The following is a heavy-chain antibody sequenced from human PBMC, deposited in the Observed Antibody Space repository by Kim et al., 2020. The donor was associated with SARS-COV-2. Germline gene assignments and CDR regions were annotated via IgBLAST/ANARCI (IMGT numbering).Heavy chain of an antibody. J-gene: IGHJ5*02. CDR1: GYTLTELS. CDR2: FDPEDGET. CDR3: ATPGSDYGFRVGWFDP. D-gene: IGHD4-17*01. V-gene: IGHV1-24*01. Sequence: ASVKVSCKVSGYTLTELSMHWVRQAPGKGLEWMGGFDPEDGETIYAQKFQGRVTMTEDTSTDTAYMELSSLRSAETAVYYCATPGSDYGFRVGWFDPWGQGTLVTVSS.